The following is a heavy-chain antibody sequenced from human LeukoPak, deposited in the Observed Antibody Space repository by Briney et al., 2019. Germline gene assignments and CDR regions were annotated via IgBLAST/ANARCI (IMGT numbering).Heavy chain of an antibody. J-gene: IGHJ6*02. CDR3: ARDGQGYSSSWPPYGMDV. CDR2: ISYDGSNK. D-gene: IGHD6-13*01. CDR1: RFTFSSYA. Sequence: GGSLRLSCAASRFTFSSYAMHWVRQAPGKGLEWVAVISYDGSNKYYADSVKGRFTISRDNSKNTLYLQMNSLRAEDTAVYYCARDGQGYSSSWPPYGMDVWGQGTTVTVSS. V-gene: IGHV3-30-3*01.